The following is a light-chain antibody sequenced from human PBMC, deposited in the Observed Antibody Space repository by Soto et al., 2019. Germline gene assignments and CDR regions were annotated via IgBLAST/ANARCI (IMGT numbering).Light chain of an antibody. Sequence: QSALTQPASVSGSPGQSITISCTGASSDVGRYALVSWYQQHPGKAPKLMIYDVSQRPSGVSNRFSGSKSGNTASLTISGLQAEDAAGYYCCSYTTSSTYVFGAGTKLTVL. CDR3: CSYTTSSTYV. CDR2: DVS. V-gene: IGLV2-23*02. CDR1: SSDVGRYAL. J-gene: IGLJ1*01.